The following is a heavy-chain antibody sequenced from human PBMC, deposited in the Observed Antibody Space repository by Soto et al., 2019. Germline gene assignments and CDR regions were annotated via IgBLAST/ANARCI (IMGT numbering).Heavy chain of an antibody. CDR3: AHRVLRTVFGLVTTTAIYFDF. J-gene: IGHJ4*02. Sequence: QITLKESGPTVVKPTETLTLTCTFSGFSLTTSGVGVGWVRQSPGKAPEWLALIYWDDDKRYSTSLKSRLTITKDTSKNQVVPTMANVAPADTATYYCAHRVLRTVFGLVTTTAIYFDFWGQGTPVVVSS. CDR1: GFSLTTSGVG. CDR2: IYWDDDK. D-gene: IGHD3-3*01. V-gene: IGHV2-5*02.